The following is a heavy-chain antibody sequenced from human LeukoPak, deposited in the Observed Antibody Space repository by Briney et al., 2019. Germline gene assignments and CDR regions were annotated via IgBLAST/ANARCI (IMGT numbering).Heavy chain of an antibody. CDR2: IYYSGST. CDR1: GGSISSGDYY. D-gene: IGHD6-6*01. Sequence: SETLSLTCTVSGGSISSGDYYWSWIRQPPGKGLEWIGYIYYSGSTYYNPSLKSRVTISVDTSKNQFSLKLSSVTAADTAVYYCARHGPPVDPYSSSGVDYWGQGTLVTVSS. CDR3: ARHGPPVDPYSSSGVDY. J-gene: IGHJ4*02. V-gene: IGHV4-30-4*08.